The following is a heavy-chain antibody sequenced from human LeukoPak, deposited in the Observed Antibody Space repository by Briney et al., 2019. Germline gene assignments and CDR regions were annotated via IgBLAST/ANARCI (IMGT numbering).Heavy chain of an antibody. CDR1: GFTFSSYG. J-gene: IGHJ5*02. CDR3: AKAVGYSNWFGP. Sequence: GGSLRLSCAASGFTFSSYGMHWVRQAPGKGLEWVAVISYDGSNKYYADSVKGRFTISRDNSKNTLYLQMNSLRAEDTAVYYCAKAVGYSNWFGPWGQGTLVTVSS. CDR2: ISYDGSNK. D-gene: IGHD2-21*01. V-gene: IGHV3-30*18.